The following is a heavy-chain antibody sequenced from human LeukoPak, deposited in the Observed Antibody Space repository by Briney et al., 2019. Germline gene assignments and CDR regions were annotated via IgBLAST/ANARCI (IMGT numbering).Heavy chain of an antibody. J-gene: IGHJ6*03. CDR3: ARYGSGSYYDYYCYMDV. CDR1: GYTFTNYG. D-gene: IGHD3-10*01. V-gene: IGHV1-18*01. CDR2: ISAYNGNT. Sequence: ASVKVSCKASGYTFTNYGISWVRQACGQGLEWMGWISAYNGNTNYAQKLQGRVNMTTDTSTSTAYMELRSLRSDDTAVYYCARYGSGSYYDYYCYMDVWGKGTTVTVSS.